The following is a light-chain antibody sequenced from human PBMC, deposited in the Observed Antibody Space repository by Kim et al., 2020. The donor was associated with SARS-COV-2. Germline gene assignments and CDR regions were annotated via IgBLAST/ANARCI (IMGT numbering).Light chain of an antibody. V-gene: IGKV3-20*01. CDR2: GAY. Sequence: PRERAAPACRAGRTGVSRVLACYQQKPRLAPRLLLYGAYSSATGIPDRFSGSGAGTDFSLIISRLEPEDYIMYYCQYWDDTPPLTFGGGTKVDIK. CDR1: RTGVSRV. CDR3: QYWDDTPPLT. J-gene: IGKJ4*01.